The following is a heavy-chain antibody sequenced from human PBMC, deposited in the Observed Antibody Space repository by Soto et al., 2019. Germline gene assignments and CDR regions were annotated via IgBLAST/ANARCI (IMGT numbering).Heavy chain of an antibody. J-gene: IGHJ4*02. Sequence: PGGSLRLSCAASAFTFRNYAMSWVRQAPGKGLEWVSAIGDSGATTYYADSVKGRFTISRDNSKNTLYLQMNNLRAEDTAFYYCAKDRGSTSCYGFDYWGPGALVTVSS. CDR1: AFTFRNYA. V-gene: IGHV3-23*01. D-gene: IGHD2-2*01. CDR3: AKDRGSTSCYGFDY. CDR2: IGDSGATT.